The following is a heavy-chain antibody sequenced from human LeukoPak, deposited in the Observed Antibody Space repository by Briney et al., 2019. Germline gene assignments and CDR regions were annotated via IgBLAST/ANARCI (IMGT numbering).Heavy chain of an antibody. J-gene: IGHJ4*02. CDR3: AKDRGYCSGGSCYSALDY. Sequence: GGSLRLSCAASGFTFSSYEMNWVRQAPGKGLEWVSYISSSGSTIYYADSVKGRFTISRDNSKNTLYLQMNSLRAEDTAVYYCAKDRGYCSGGSCYSALDYWGQGTLVTVSS. V-gene: IGHV3-48*03. CDR1: GFTFSSYE. CDR2: ISSSGSTI. D-gene: IGHD2-15*01.